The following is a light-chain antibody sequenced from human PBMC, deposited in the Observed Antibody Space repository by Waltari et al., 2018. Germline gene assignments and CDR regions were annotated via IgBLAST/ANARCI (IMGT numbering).Light chain of an antibody. CDR2: EVS. CDR1: SSDY. V-gene: IGLV2-8*01. J-gene: IGLJ3*02. Sequence: QSALTQPPSASGSPGQSVTISCTGTSSDYVSWFQHPPGKAPNLMIYEVSQRPSGVPDRFSGSNSGNTASLTVSGLQADDEAHYYCSSYADNTLVFGGGTKLTVL. CDR3: SSYADNTLV.